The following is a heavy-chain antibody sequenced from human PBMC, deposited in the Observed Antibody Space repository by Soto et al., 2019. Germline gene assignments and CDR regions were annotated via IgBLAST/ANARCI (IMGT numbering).Heavy chain of an antibody. Sequence: QVQLVESGGGVVQPGRSLRLSCAASGFSLSSSAMHWVRQAPGKGLEWVAGISYDGGSKYYADSVKGRFTISRDNSKNTLYLQMNSLRGEDTAVYYCARDPPADSGDPPFDYCGQGTRVTVSS. J-gene: IGHJ4*02. CDR2: ISYDGGSK. V-gene: IGHV3-30-3*01. CDR1: GFSLSSSA. D-gene: IGHD4-17*01. CDR3: ARDPPADSGDPPFDY.